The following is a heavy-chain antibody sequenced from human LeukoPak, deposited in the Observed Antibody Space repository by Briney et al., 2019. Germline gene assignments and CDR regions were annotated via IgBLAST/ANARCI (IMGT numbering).Heavy chain of an antibody. CDR1: GFTFSNYA. CDR3: AKKWGVGTTTLDYFDY. D-gene: IGHD1-26*01. Sequence: PGGSLRLSCAASGFTFSNYAMSWDRQGPGKGLEWVSGISGSGGSTYYADSVKGRFTISRDNSKNTLYLQMNSLTDEDTAVYYCAKKWGVGTTTLDYFDYWGQGTLVTVSS. V-gene: IGHV3-23*01. J-gene: IGHJ4*02. CDR2: ISGSGGST.